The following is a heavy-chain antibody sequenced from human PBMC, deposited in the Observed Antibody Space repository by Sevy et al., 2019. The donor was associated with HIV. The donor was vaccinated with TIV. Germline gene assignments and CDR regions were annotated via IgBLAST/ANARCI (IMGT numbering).Heavy chain of an antibody. CDR2: IYYSGST. J-gene: IGHJ6*03. D-gene: IGHD3-22*01. V-gene: IGHV4-31*03. Sequence: SETLSLTCTVSGGSISSGGYYWSWIRQHPGKGLEWIGYIYYSGSTYYNPSLKSRVTISVDTSKNQFSLKLSSVTAADTAVYYCARSQYYDSSGYYFGKDYYYYYYMDVWGKGTTVTVSS. CDR3: ARSQYYDSSGYYFGKDYYYYYYMDV. CDR1: GGSISSGGYY.